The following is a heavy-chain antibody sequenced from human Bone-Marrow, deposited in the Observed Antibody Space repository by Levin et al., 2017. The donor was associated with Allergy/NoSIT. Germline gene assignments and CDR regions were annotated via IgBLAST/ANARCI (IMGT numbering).Heavy chain of an antibody. D-gene: IGHD2-21*01. J-gene: IGHJ4*02. Sequence: PGGSLRLSCAASGFPLRDYFMSWIRQPPGKGLEWIAYLSGSGDSVTYADSVKGRFTISRDNAKNSLFLQMNRMRPGDTAVYYCARVGRSLINNANDCSFDYWGQGALVTVSS. CDR1: GFPLRDYF. CDR2: LSGSGDSV. V-gene: IGHV3-11*01. CDR3: ARVGRSLINNANDCSFDY.